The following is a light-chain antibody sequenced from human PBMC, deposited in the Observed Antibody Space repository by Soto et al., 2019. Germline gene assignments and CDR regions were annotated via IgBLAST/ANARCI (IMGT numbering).Light chain of an antibody. CDR2: GAS. CDR1: QSVSSSY. CDR3: PKYGSSPPKVT. J-gene: IGKJ4*01. Sequence: EILLTQSPGTLSLSPGERATLSCRASQSVSSSYLAWYQQKPGQAPRLLIYGASSRATGIPDRFSGSGSGTYFIHTFSSLEAEDFAVYYCPKYGSSPPKVTFGGGTKVEI. V-gene: IGKV3-20*01.